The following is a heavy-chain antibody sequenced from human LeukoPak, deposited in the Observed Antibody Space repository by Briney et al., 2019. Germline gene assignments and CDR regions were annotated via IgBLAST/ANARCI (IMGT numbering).Heavy chain of an antibody. Sequence: SGGSLRLSCAASGFTFDDYAMHWVRQAPGKGLEWVSGISWNSGSIGYADSVKGRFTISRDNAKNSLYLQMNSLRAEDTALYYCAKDTIFGVGTSPDSYFDYWGQGTLVSVSS. CDR3: AKDTIFGVGTSPDSYFDY. CDR1: GFTFDDYA. J-gene: IGHJ4*02. V-gene: IGHV3-9*01. D-gene: IGHD3-3*01. CDR2: ISWNSGSI.